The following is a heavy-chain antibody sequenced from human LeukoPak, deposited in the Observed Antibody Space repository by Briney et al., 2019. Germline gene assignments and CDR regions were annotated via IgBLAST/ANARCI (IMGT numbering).Heavy chain of an antibody. V-gene: IGHV4-39*07. J-gene: IGHJ4*02. CDR2: IFYSGST. D-gene: IGHD1-1*01. Sequence: SETLSLTCTVSSGSISTSNYYWGWVRQPPGKALEWIGNIFYSGSTYYSPSLKSRVTISLDTSRYQFSLKLSSVTAADTAVYYCARGLGWNHYFDYWGQGTLVTVSS. CDR1: SGSISTSNYY. CDR3: ARGLGWNHYFDY.